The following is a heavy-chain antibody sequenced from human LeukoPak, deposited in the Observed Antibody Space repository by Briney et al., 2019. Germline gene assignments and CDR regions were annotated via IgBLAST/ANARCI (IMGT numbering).Heavy chain of an antibody. V-gene: IGHV4-59*12. CDR3: ARGSGWYYY. D-gene: IGHD6-19*01. Sequence: SETLSLTCTVSGGSISSYYWSWIRQPPGKGLEWIGYIYYSGSTNYNPSLKSRVTISVDTSKNQFSLKLSSVTAADTAVYYCARGSGWYYYWGQGTLVTVSS. J-gene: IGHJ4*02. CDR1: GGSISSYY. CDR2: IYYSGST.